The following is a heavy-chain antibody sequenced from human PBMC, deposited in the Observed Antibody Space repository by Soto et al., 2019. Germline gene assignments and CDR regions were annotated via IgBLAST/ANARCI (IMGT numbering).Heavy chain of an antibody. CDR3: ARRLYYDSSGFEGGGVDV. D-gene: IGHD3-22*01. CDR2: IYYSGST. J-gene: IGHJ6*02. Sequence: SETLSLTCTVSGGSISSSSYYWGWIRQPPGKGLEWIGSIYYSGSTYYNPSLKSRVTISVDTSKNQFSLKLSSVTAADTAVYYFARRLYYDSSGFEGGGVDVWGQGTTVTVSS. CDR1: GGSISSSSYY. V-gene: IGHV4-39*01.